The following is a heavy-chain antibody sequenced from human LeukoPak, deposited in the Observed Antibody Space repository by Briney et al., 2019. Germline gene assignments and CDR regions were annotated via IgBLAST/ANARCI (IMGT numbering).Heavy chain of an antibody. Sequence: GALRLSCAASGFTFSNAWMSWVRQAPGKGLEWVGRIKSKTDGGTTDYAAPVKSRFTISRDDSKNTLYLQMNSLKTEDTAVYYCTTYSFRLPHDYWGQGTLVTVSS. D-gene: IGHD2-21*01. V-gene: IGHV3-15*01. J-gene: IGHJ4*02. CDR2: IKSKTDGGTT. CDR1: GFTFSNAW. CDR3: TTYSFRLPHDY.